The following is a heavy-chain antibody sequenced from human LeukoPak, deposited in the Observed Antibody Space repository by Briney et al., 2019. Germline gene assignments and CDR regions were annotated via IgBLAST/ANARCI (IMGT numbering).Heavy chain of an antibody. CDR2: INHSGST. Sequence: SETLSLTCAVYGGSFSGYYWSWIRQPPGKGLEWSGEINHSGSTNYNPSLKSRVTISVDTSKNQFSLKLSSVTAADTAVYYCAREAGIDYYFDYWGQGTLVTVSS. D-gene: IGHD6-19*01. CDR1: GGSFSGYY. CDR3: AREAGIDYYFDY. V-gene: IGHV4-34*01. J-gene: IGHJ4*02.